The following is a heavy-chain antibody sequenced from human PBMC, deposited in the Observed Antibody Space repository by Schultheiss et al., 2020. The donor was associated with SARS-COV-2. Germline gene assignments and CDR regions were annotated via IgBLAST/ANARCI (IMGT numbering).Heavy chain of an antibody. J-gene: IGHJ4*02. Sequence: GGSLRLSCAASGFTFSSYAMSWVRQAPGKGLEWVSAISGSGGSTYYADSVKGRFTISRDNSKNTLYLQMNSLRAEDTAVYYCARGYPVEMATIWAYWGQGTLVTVS. CDR3: ARGYPVEMATIWAY. CDR1: GFTFSSYA. CDR2: ISGSGGST. V-gene: IGHV3-23*01. D-gene: IGHD5-24*01.